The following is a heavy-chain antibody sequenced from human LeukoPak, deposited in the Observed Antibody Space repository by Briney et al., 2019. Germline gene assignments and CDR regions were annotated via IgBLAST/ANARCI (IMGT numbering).Heavy chain of an antibody. CDR1: GFTFSSYA. D-gene: IGHD2-2*01. J-gene: IGHJ4*02. CDR2: ISYDGSNK. CDR3: ARAYEVPAVPPFDY. V-gene: IGHV3-30*04. Sequence: PGGSLRLSCAASGFTFSSYAMHWVRQAPGKGLEWVAVISYDGSNKYYADSVKGRFTISRDNSKNTLYLQMNSLRAEDTAVYYCARAYEVPAVPPFDYWGQGTLVTVSS.